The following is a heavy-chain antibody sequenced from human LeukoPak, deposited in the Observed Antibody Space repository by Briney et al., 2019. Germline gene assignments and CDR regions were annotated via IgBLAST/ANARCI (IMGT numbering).Heavy chain of an antibody. D-gene: IGHD1-26*01. J-gene: IGHJ4*02. CDR1: GYSFTSYW. CDR3: ARESIVGASQPSTVPDY. Sequence: GESLKISCKGSGYSFTSYWIGWVRQMPGKGLEWMGIIYPSDSDTTYSPSFQGQVTISADKSISTAYLQWSSLKASDTAMYYCARESIVGASQPSTVPDYWGQGTLVTVSS. CDR2: IYPSDSDT. V-gene: IGHV5-51*01.